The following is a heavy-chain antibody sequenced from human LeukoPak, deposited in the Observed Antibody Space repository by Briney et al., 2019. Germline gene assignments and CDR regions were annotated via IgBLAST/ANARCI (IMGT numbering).Heavy chain of an antibody. V-gene: IGHV3-48*01. J-gene: IGHJ5*02. CDR3: ARDGWFGDYNWFDP. D-gene: IGHD3-10*01. CDR2: ISSASNTI. CDR1: GSTFSSYS. Sequence: GRSLRLSCAASGSTFSSYSMNWVPQAPGKGLEWVSYISSASNTIYYTDSVKGRFTISRDNAKNSLYLQMNSLRAEDTAMYYCARDGWFGDYNWFDPWGQGTLVTVSS.